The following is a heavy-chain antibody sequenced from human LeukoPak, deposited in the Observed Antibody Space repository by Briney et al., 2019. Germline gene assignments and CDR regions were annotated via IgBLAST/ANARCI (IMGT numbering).Heavy chain of an antibody. V-gene: IGHV3-30-3*01. CDR1: GFSISTFW. CDR2: ISYDGSNK. J-gene: IGHJ5*02. Sequence: GGSLRLSCVASGFSISTFWMTWVRQAPGKGLEWVAVISYDGSNKYYADSVKGRFTISRDNSKNTLYLQMNSLRAEDTAVYYCARDTPVYSWELPNWFDPWGQGTLVTVSS. D-gene: IGHD1-26*01. CDR3: ARDTPVYSWELPNWFDP.